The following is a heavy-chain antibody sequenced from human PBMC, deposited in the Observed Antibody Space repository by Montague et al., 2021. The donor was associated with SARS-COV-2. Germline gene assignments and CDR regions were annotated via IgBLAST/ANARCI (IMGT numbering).Heavy chain of an antibody. CDR1: GGSVNSGNYY. Sequence: TLSLTCTVSGGSVNSGNYYWSWIRQPAGKRLEWMGRISTSGNTNYNPSLKSRLSILVDTSKNQFSLNLRSVTAADTAVYYCAREYPPPQWFGELDYYGMDVWGQGTTVTVSS. D-gene: IGHD3-10*01. V-gene: IGHV4-61*02. CDR3: AREYPPPQWFGELDYYGMDV. J-gene: IGHJ6*02. CDR2: ISTSGNT.